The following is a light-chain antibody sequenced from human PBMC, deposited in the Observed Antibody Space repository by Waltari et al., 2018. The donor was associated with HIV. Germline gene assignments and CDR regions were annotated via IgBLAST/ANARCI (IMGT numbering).Light chain of an antibody. Sequence: DIPMTQSPSSLSASVGDRVTITCRASQSISSYLNWYQQKPGKVPKLLIYTASSLQSGVPSRFSGSGSGTDFTLTISSLQPEDFATYYCQQSYSTPRTFGQGTKVEI. CDR3: QQSYSTPRT. CDR1: QSISSY. V-gene: IGKV1-39*01. CDR2: TAS. J-gene: IGKJ1*01.